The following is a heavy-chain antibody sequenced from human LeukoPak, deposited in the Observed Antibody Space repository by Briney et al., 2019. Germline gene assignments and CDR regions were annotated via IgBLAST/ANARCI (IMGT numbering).Heavy chain of an antibody. CDR3: ARGPGGYCSGGSCYPTGY. Sequence: GGSLRLSCAASGFTFSSYSMNWVRQAPGKGLEWVSSISSSSYIYYADSVKGRFTISRDNAKNSLYLQMNSLRAEDTAVYYCARGPGGYCSGGSCYPTGYWGQGTLVTVSS. J-gene: IGHJ4*02. CDR2: ISSSSYI. D-gene: IGHD2-15*01. V-gene: IGHV3-21*01. CDR1: GFTFSSYS.